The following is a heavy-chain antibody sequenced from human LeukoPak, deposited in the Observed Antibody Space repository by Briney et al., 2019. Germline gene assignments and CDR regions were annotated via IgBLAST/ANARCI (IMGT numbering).Heavy chain of an antibody. J-gene: IGHJ4*02. D-gene: IGHD1-26*01. CDR1: GYSISSGYY. CDR2: IYYSGST. Sequence: SETLSLTCIVSGYSISSGYYWGWIRQPPGKGLEWIGYIYYSGSTNYNPSLKSRVTISVDTSKNQFSLKLSSVTAADTAVYYCARVGGSYNYWGQGTLVTVSS. V-gene: IGHV4-61*01. CDR3: ARVGGSYNY.